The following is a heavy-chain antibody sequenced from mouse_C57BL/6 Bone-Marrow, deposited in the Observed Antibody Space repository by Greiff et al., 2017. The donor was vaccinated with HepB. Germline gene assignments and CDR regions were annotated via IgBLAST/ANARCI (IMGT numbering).Heavy chain of an antibody. V-gene: IGHV14-2*01. J-gene: IGHJ3*01. CDR1: GFNIKDYY. Sequence: VQLQQSGAELVKPGASVKLSCTASGFNIKDYYMHWVKQRTEQGLEWIGRIDPEDGETKYAQKFQGKATITADTSSNTAYLQLSRLTSEDTAVYYCAQQGFAYWGQGTLVTVSA. CDR2: IDPEDGET. CDR3: AQQGFAY.